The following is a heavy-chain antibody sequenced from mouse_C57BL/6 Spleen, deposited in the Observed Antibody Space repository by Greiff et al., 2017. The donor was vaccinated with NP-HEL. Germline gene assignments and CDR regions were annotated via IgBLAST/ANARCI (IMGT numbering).Heavy chain of an antibody. D-gene: IGHD2-12*01. CDR1: GYTFTSYW. CDR2: IDPSDSET. CDR3: AGRGYNYDGVISDY. J-gene: IGHJ2*01. V-gene: IGHV1-52*01. Sequence: VQLQQPGAELVRPGSSVKLSCKASGYTFTSYWMHWVKQRPIQGLEWIGNIDPSDSETNYNQKFKDKATLTVDKSSSTAYMQLSSLTSEDSAVYYCAGRGYNYDGVISDYWGQGTTLTVSS.